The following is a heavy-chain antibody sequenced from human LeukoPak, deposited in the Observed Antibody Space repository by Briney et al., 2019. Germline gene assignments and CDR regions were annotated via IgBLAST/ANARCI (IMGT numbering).Heavy chain of an antibody. D-gene: IGHD1-26*01. Sequence: GGSLRLSCVASGFTFNTHGMHWVRQAPGKGLEWVAFIRYDGSNKYYAGSVKGRFTISRDNSQNTLYLQMNSLRAEDTAVYYCAKGFGGGATDAVYYWGQGTLVTVSS. V-gene: IGHV3-30*02. CDR3: AKGFGGGATDAVYY. J-gene: IGHJ4*02. CDR1: GFTFNTHG. CDR2: IRYDGSNK.